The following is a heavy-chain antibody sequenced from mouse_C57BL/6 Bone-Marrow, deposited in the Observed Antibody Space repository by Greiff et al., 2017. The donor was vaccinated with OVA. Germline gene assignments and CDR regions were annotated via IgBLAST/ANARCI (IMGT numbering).Heavy chain of an antibody. J-gene: IGHJ1*03. D-gene: IGHD1-1*01. CDR1: GYTFTDYN. V-gene: IGHV1-18*01. CDR3: ARGSSPRYCDV. Sequence: EVQLQQSGPELVKPGASVKIPCKASGYTFTDYNMDWVKQSHGKSLEWIGDINPNNGGTIYNQKFKGKATLIVDKSSSTAYMELRSLTSEDTAVYYCARGSSPRYCDVWGTGTTVTVSS. CDR2: INPNNGGT.